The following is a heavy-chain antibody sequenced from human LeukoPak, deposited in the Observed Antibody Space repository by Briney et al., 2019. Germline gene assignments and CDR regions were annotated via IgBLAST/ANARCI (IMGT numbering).Heavy chain of an antibody. V-gene: IGHV3-30*09. CDR1: GFTFSSYA. Sequence: GGSLRLSCAASGFTFSSYAMHWVRQAPGKGLEWVAVISYDGSNKYYADSVKGRFAISRDNSKKTLYVQMNRLRAEDTAVYYCARAPDIVVVPPARHTPFDPWGQGTLVTVSS. D-gene: IGHD2-2*01. CDR2: ISYDGSNK. CDR3: ARAPDIVVVPPARHTPFDP. J-gene: IGHJ5*02.